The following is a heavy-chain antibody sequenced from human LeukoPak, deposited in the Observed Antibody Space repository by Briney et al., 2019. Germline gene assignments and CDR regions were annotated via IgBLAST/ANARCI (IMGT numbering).Heavy chain of an antibody. CDR3: ARSSGKATVTTYKY. CDR2: MNPNSGNT. D-gene: IGHD4-17*01. V-gene: IGHV1-8*01. J-gene: IGHJ4*02. Sequence: ASVKVSCKASGYTFTSYDINWVRQATGQGLERMGWMNPNSGNTGYAQKFQGRVTMTRNTSISTAYMERSSLRSEDTAVYYCARSSGKATVTTYKYWGQGTLVTVSS. CDR1: GYTFTSYD.